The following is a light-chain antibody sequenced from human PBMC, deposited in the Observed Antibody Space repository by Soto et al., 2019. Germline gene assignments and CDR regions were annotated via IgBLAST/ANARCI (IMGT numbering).Light chain of an antibody. CDR2: AAS. V-gene: IGKV1-39*01. Sequence: DLQMTQSPSSLSASVGDRVTITCRASQGITTYLNWYQQKPGKAPKLLIYAASNLHDGVPSRFSGSGSGTDFTLTISSLQPEDFATYYCQQSYLTLPYAFGRGTRLEIK. CDR1: QGITTY. J-gene: IGKJ2*01. CDR3: QQSYLTLPYA.